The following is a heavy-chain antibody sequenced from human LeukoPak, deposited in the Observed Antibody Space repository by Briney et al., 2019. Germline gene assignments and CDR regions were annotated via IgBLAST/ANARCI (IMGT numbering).Heavy chain of an antibody. J-gene: IGHJ4*02. Sequence: GSLRLSCAASGFSFISYSMNWVRQAPGKGLEWVSSITSSSSYIYYADSVKGRFIISRDNAKNSLYLQMNSLRAEDTAVYYCARESVAYDYWGQGTLVTVSS. CDR2: ITSSSSYI. D-gene: IGHD6-19*01. CDR3: ARESVAYDY. CDR1: GFSFISYS. V-gene: IGHV3-21*01.